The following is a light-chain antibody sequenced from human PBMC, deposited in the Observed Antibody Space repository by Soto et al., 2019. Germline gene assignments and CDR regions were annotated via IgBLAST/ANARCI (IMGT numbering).Light chain of an antibody. CDR3: QQSYIPWT. J-gene: IGKJ1*01. V-gene: IGKV1-39*01. CDR2: AAS. Sequence: DIQMTQSPSSLSASVGDRVTITCRASQSISSYLNWYQQKPGKAPKLLIYAASSLQSGVPSRISGSGSGTDFTLTISSLQPEDFATYYCQQSYIPWTFGQGTKVEIK. CDR1: QSISSY.